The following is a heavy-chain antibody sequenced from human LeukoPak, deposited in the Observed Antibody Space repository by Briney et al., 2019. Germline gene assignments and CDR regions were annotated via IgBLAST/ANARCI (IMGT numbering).Heavy chain of an antibody. V-gene: IGHV4-39*07. J-gene: IGHJ4*02. CDR2: IYYSGST. Sequence: KPSETLSLTCTVSGGSISSYSYYWGWIRQPPGKGLEWIGSIYYSGSTYYNPSLKSRVTISVDTSKNQFSLKLSSVTAADTAVYYCARGVMATVGFDYWGQGTLVTVSS. CDR1: GGSISSYSYY. D-gene: IGHD5-24*01. CDR3: ARGVMATVGFDY.